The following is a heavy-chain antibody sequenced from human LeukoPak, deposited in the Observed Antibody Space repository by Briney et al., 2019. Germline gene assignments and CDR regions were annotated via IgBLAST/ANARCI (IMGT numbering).Heavy chain of an antibody. J-gene: IGHJ4*02. CDR2: IKQDGSEK. Sequence: PGGSLRLSCAASGFTFSSYWRNWVRQAPGKGREGVANIKQDGSEKYYVDSVKGRFTISRDNAKNSLYLQINSLRAEDTAVYYCATGRGVDYWGQGTLVTVSS. CDR1: GFTFSSYW. V-gene: IGHV3-7*01. D-gene: IGHD3-10*01. CDR3: ATGRGVDY.